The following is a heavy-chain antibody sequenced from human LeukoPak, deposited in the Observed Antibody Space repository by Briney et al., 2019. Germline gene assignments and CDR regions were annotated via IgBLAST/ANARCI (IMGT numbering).Heavy chain of an antibody. V-gene: IGHV3-23*01. J-gene: IGHJ4*02. CDR1: GFTFSSYA. CDR2: ISGSGGST. CDR3: AKDGGLYCGGDCYPLYYFDY. D-gene: IGHD2-21*02. Sequence: PGGSLRLSCAASGFTFSSYAMSWVRQAPGKGLEWVSAISGSGGSTYYADSVKGRFTISRDNSKNTLYLQMNSLRAEDTAVYYCAKDGGLYCGGDCYPLYYFDYWGQGTLVTVSS.